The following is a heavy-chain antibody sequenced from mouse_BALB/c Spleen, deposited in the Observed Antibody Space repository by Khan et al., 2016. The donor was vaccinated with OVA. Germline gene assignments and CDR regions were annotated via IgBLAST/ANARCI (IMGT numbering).Heavy chain of an antibody. J-gene: IGHJ2*01. CDR1: GYTFTSYW. Sequence: GQLQQPGAELVKAGASVKMSCKASGYTFTSYWMHWVKQRLGQGLEWFAETNPTNGRTYYNEKFKSKATLTVDKSSSTAYMLLSGPTFEDSAVYYCARIKKIVATYFDYRGQGTTLTVSS. D-gene: IGHD1-1*01. V-gene: IGHV1S81*02. CDR3: ARIKKIVATYFDY. CDR2: TNPTNGRT.